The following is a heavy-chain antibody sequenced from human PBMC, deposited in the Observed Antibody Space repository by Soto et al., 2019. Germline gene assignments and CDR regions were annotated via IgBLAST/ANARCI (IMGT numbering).Heavy chain of an antibody. J-gene: IGHJ3*02. CDR1: GGTFSSYA. CDR2: IIPIFGTA. CDR3: ANDYGSGSYRPEWEALDI. D-gene: IGHD3-10*01. Sequence: QVQLVQSGAEVKKPGSSVKVSCKASGGTFSSYAISWVRQAPGQGLEWMGGIIPIFGTANYAQKFQGRVTSTADESTSTAYMELSSLRSEDTAVYYCANDYGSGSYRPEWEALDIGGLGTMVTVSS. V-gene: IGHV1-69*01.